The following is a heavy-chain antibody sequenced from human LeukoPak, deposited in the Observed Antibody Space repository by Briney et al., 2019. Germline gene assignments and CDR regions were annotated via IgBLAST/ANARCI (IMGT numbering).Heavy chain of an antibody. Sequence: SETLSLTCAVSGGSISSGGYSWSWIRQPPGKGLEWIGYIYHSGSTYYNPSLKSRVTISVDRSKNQFSLKLSSVTAADTAVYYCARGGARMAFGIWGQGTMVTVSS. D-gene: IGHD2-15*01. CDR1: GGSISSGGYS. CDR3: ARGGARMAFGI. J-gene: IGHJ3*02. V-gene: IGHV4-30-2*01. CDR2: IYHSGST.